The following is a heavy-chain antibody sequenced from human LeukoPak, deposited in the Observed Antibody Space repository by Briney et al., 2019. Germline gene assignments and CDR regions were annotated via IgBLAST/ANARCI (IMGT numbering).Heavy chain of an antibody. CDR2: VYYSGST. V-gene: IGHV4-59*08. CDR1: GGSISNYY. J-gene: IGHJ4*02. Sequence: SETLSLTCAVSGGSISNYYWSWIRQPPGKGLEWIGYVYYSGSTYYNASLKSQVSISIDTSKNQFSLRLTSVTAADTAVYYCARQTGSGLFILPGGQGTLVTVSS. D-gene: IGHD3/OR15-3a*01. CDR3: ARQTGSGLFILP.